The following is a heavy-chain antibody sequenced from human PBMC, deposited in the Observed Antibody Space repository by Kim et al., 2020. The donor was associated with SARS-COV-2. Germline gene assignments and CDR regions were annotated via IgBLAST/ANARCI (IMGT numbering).Heavy chain of an antibody. Sequence: ASVKVSCKASGYTFTDYFMQWVRQAPGQGLEWMGVINPSSGDATYAQRFQDRLTMTRDSSRSTVYMELSSLISGDTARYYCVRDFTLVRGPGGFWGQGTLVTVSS. J-gene: IGHJ4*02. V-gene: IGHV1-46*01. CDR2: INPSSGDA. CDR1: GYTFTDYF. CDR3: VRDFTLVRGPGGF. D-gene: IGHD3-10*01.